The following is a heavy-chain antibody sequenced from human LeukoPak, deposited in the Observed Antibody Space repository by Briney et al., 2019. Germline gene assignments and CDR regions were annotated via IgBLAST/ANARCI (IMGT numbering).Heavy chain of an antibody. V-gene: IGHV3-74*01. Sequence: GGSLRLSCEASGFTFSRYWMHWVRQAPGKGLVWVSRIKSDGKTNYADSVKGRFTISRDNAKNTVSLQMDSLRAEDTGVYYCAKAGEYCPDGSCYSENYYFDYWGQGTLVTVSS. CDR3: AKAGEYCPDGSCYSENYYFDY. CDR1: GFTFSRYW. CDR2: IKSDGKT. D-gene: IGHD2-15*01. J-gene: IGHJ4*02.